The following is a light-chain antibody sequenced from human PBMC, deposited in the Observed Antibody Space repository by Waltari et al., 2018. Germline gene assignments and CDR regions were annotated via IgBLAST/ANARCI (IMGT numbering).Light chain of an antibody. V-gene: IGLV1-47*01. CDR2: SNN. CDR3: ATWDDSLRMV. J-gene: IGLJ3*02. Sequence: QSVLSQPPSASGPPGQRATISCSGRSPTIRNNYFSWYQQLPGTAPKLLSYSNNQRPAGGPDRFSGSKSGTSASLAINGLRSEDEADYYCATWDDSLRMVFGGGTELTVL. CDR1: SPTIRNNY.